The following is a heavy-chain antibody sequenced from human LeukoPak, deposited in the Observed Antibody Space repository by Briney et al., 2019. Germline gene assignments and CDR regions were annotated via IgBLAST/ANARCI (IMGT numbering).Heavy chain of an antibody. CDR3: AKDTATGIAVAGFRDGMDV. Sequence: PGGSLRLSCAASGFTFDDYAMHWVRQAPGKGLEWVSGISWNSGSIGYADSVKGRFTISRDNAKNSLYLQMNSLRAEDTALYYCAKDTATGIAVAGFRDGMDVWGQGTTVTVCS. V-gene: IGHV3-9*01. D-gene: IGHD6-13*01. CDR1: GFTFDDYA. J-gene: IGHJ6*02. CDR2: ISWNSGSI.